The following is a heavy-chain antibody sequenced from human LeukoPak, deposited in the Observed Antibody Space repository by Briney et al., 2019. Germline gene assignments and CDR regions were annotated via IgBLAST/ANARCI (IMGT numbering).Heavy chain of an antibody. CDR2: IYYSGST. V-gene: IGHV4-39*07. CDR3: ARGVRTGDGFDP. Sequence: SETLSLTCTVSGGSISSSSYYWGWIRQPPGKGLEWIGSIYYSGSTYYNPSLKSRVTMSVDTSKNQFSLKLSSVTAADTAVYYCARGVRTGDGFDPWGQGTLVTVSS. D-gene: IGHD7-27*01. J-gene: IGHJ5*02. CDR1: GGSISSSSYY.